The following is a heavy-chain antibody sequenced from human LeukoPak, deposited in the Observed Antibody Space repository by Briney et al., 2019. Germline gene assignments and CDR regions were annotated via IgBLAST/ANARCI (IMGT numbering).Heavy chain of an antibody. D-gene: IGHD1-26*01. Sequence: GGSLRLSCAASGFTLSRYAMLWVRQSPVKGLEWVSAIGGSDGTTYYADSVKGRCIISRDNYKNILYLQMNSLRVEDTAIYYCAKVLDSGSFPDYWGQGTLATVSS. CDR3: AKVLDSGSFPDY. CDR2: IGGSDGTT. CDR1: GFTLSRYA. V-gene: IGHV3-23*01. J-gene: IGHJ4*02.